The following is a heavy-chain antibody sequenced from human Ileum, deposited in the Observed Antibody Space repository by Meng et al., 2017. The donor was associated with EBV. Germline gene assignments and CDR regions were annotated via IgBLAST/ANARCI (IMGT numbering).Heavy chain of an antibody. CDR2: IYYSGST. D-gene: IGHD3-3*01. CDR3: ARRYYGVPFDN. Sequence: LPLPESGPGLGKPSETLSLTCAVSGDSISSSNHWWGWIRQPPGKGLEWVGTIYYSGSTFYNPSLKSRVTISLDTSKNQFSLKVSSVTAADTAVYYCARRYYGVPFDNWGQGTLVTVSS. CDR1: GDSISSSNHW. J-gene: IGHJ4*02. V-gene: IGHV4-39*01.